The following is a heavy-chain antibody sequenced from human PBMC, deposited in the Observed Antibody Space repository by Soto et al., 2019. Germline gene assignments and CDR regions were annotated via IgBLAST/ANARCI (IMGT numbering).Heavy chain of an antibody. J-gene: IGHJ3*02. Sequence: EVQLVESGGGLVKPGGSLRLSCAASGFTFSSYSMNWVRQAPGKGLELVSSISSSSSYIYYADSVKGRFTISRDNAKNFRYLQMNSLRAEDTAVYYCARDHVGYYYDSSGNAFDIWGQGTMVTVSS. D-gene: IGHD3-22*01. CDR3: ARDHVGYYYDSSGNAFDI. V-gene: IGHV3-21*01. CDR2: ISSSSSYI. CDR1: GFTFSSYS.